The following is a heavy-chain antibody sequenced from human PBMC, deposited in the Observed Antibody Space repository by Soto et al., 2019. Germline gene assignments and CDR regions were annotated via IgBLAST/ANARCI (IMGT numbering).Heavy chain of an antibody. CDR1: GGSFSGYY. J-gene: IGHJ4*02. CDR3: ARGPRYDYVWGSYRPHPFDY. Sequence: SETLSLTCAVYGGSFSGYYWSWIRQPPGKGLEWIGEINHSGSTNYNPSLKSRVTISVDTSKNQFSLKLSSVTAADTAVYYCARGPRYDYVWGSYRPHPFDYWGQGTPVTVPS. CDR2: INHSGST. D-gene: IGHD3-16*02. V-gene: IGHV4-34*01.